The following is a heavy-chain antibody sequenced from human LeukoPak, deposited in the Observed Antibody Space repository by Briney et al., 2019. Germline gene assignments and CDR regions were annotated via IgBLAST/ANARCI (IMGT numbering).Heavy chain of an antibody. D-gene: IGHD4-17*01. V-gene: IGHV4-59*01. CDR2: IYYSGST. CDR3: ARDDYGAFDY. CDR1: GGSISSYY. Sequence: SETLSLTCTVSGGSISSYYWSWIRQPPGKGLEWIGYIYYSGSTNYNPSLKSRVTISVDTSKNQFSLKLSSVTAVDTAVYYCARDDYGAFDYWGQGTLVTVSS. J-gene: IGHJ4*02.